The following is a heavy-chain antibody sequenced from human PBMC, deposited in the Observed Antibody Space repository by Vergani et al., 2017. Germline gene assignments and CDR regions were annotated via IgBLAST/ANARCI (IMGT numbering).Heavy chain of an antibody. J-gene: IGHJ3*02. D-gene: IGHD6-13*01. CDR3: AKSSIAAAWGGAFDI. CDR1: GGTFSSYA. V-gene: IGHV3-23*04. Sequence: VQLVQSGAEVKKPGSSVKVSCKASGGTFSSYAMSWVRQAPGKGLEWVSAISGSGGSTYYADSVKGRFTISRDNSKNTLYLQMNSLRAEDTAVYYCAKSSIAAAWGGAFDIWGQGTMVTVSS. CDR2: ISGSGGST.